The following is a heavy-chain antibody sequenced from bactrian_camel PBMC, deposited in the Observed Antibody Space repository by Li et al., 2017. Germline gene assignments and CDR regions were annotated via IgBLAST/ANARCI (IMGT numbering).Heavy chain of an antibody. CDR3: VADPLSGCNWYNLVYFAH. CDR2: IYSGDGTT. CDR1: EFIYSVNC. J-gene: IGHJ4*01. D-gene: IGHD6*01. Sequence: HVQLVESGGGSAQAGGSLRLACVASEFIYSVNCMGWFRQVPGKEREEVAAIYSGDGTTHYADSVKGRFTIVKDSAKNTLYLDMNSLKAEDSAMYYCVADPLSGCNWYNLVYFAHRGPGTQVTVS. V-gene: IGHV3S54*01.